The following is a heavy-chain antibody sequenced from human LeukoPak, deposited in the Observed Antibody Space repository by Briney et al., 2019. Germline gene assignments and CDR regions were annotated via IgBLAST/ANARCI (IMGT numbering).Heavy chain of an antibody. CDR1: GFTFSGFA. CDR2: ISNNGAGT. Sequence: PGGSLRLSCAASGFTFSGFAMSWVRQAPGKGLEWVAAISNNGAGTYYVDSVKGRFTVSRDNSKNTLFLQMNSLRAVDTAVYYCVKKGPAGDPPYFNYWGQGTLVTVSS. D-gene: IGHD3-10*01. CDR3: VKKGPAGDPPYFNY. J-gene: IGHJ4*02. V-gene: IGHV3-23*01.